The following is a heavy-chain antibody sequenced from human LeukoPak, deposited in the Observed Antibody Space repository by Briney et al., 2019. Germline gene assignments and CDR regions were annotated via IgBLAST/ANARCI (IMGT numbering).Heavy chain of an antibody. J-gene: IGHJ4*02. V-gene: IGHV1-8*01. Sequence: ASVKVSCKASGYTFTSYDINWVRQATGQGLEWMGWMNPNSGNTGYAQKFQGRVTMTRDTSTSTAYMELSRLRSDDSAVYYCASLNLPDSSGYYDDWGQGTLVTVSS. CDR3: ASLNLPDSSGYYDD. CDR1: GYTFTSYD. CDR2: MNPNSGNT. D-gene: IGHD3-22*01.